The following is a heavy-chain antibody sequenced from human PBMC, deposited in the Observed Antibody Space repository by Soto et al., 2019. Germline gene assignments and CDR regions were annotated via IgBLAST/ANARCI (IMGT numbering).Heavy chain of an antibody. J-gene: IGHJ6*03. V-gene: IGHV3-21*01. Sequence: EVQLGESGGGLVKPGGSLRLSCAASGFTFSSYSMNWVRQAPGKGLEWVSSISRSSSYIYYADSVKGRFTISRDNAKNSLYLQMNSLRAEDTAVYDCARGSCSGGSCYSRVYYYYYYIDVWGKGTTVTVSS. CDR1: GFTFSSYS. D-gene: IGHD2-15*01. CDR2: ISRSSSYI. CDR3: ARGSCSGGSCYSRVYYYYYYIDV.